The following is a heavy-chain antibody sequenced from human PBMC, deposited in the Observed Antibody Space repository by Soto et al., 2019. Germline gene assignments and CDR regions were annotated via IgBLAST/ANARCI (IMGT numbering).Heavy chain of an antibody. CDR3: ARDLGSSRITGTGGSDY. D-gene: IGHD1-20*01. V-gene: IGHV3-53*01. J-gene: IGHJ4*02. CDR2: IYSGGST. CDR1: GFTVSSNY. Sequence: PVGSLRLSCAASGFTVSSNYMSWVRQAPGKGLEWVSVIYSGGSTYYADSVKGRFTISRDNSKNTLYLQMNSLRAEDTAVYYCARDLGSSRITGTGGSDYWGQGTLVTVSS.